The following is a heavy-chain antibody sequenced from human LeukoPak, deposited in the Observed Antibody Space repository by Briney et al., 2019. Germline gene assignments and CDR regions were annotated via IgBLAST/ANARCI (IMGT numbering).Heavy chain of an antibody. D-gene: IGHD3-10*01. V-gene: IGHV4-34*01. CDR3: ARGWYGAAFDI. CDR2: INHSGST. J-gene: IGHJ3*02. Sequence: SSETLSLTCAVYGGSFSGYYWSWTRQPPGKGLEWIGEINHSGSTNYNPSLKSRVTISVDTSKNQFSLKLSSVTAADTAVYYCARGWYGAAFDIWGQGTMVTVSS. CDR1: GGSFSGYY.